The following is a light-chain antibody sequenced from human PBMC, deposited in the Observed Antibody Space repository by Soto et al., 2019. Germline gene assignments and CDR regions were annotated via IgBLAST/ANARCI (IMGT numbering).Light chain of an antibody. CDR2: DIS. Sequence: TVMSQRAAVTASRGQSVSISWAATRSDVDGYNYVSWCQQHPGKAPKLMIFDISNRPSGVSNRFSGSKSGNTASLTISGLQAEDEADYYCSSYTSSSTVFGTGTKVTVL. J-gene: IGLJ1*01. V-gene: IGLV2-14*01. CDR1: RSDVDGYNY. CDR3: SSYTSSSTV.